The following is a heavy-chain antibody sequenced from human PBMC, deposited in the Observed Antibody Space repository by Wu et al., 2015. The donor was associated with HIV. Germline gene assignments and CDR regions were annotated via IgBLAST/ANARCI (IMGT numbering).Heavy chain of an antibody. V-gene: IGHV1-2*02. D-gene: IGHD1-26*01. CDR3: ARAVYSGXLNWFDP. Sequence: QVQLVQSGAEVKKPGASVKVSCKTSGYTFTAYFMHWLRQAPGQGLEWMGWINPNSGGTSYAHKFQGRVTMARDTSISSAYMELSGLRSDDTAVYYCARAVYSGXLNWFDPWGQGTLVTVSS. CDR2: INPNSGGT. CDR1: GYTFTAYF. J-gene: IGHJ5*02.